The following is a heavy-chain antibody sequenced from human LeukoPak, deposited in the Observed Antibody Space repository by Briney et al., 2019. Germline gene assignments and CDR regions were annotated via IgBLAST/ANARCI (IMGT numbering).Heavy chain of an antibody. CDR2: ISAYNGNT. V-gene: IGHV1-18*04. J-gene: IGHJ4*02. CDR3: ARKGSSGYLDY. CDR1: GYTFTGYY. D-gene: IGHD3-22*01. Sequence: ASVKVSCKASGYTFTGYYMHWVRQAPGQGLEWMGWISAYNGNTNYAQKLQGRVTMTTDTSTSTAYMELRSLRSDDTAVYYCARKGSSGYLDYWGQGTLVTVSS.